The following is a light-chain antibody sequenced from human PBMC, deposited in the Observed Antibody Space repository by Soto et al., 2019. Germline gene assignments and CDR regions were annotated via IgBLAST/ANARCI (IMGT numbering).Light chain of an antibody. CDR3: QQYNSWPRT. J-gene: IGKJ1*01. V-gene: IGKV3-15*01. CDR2: GGS. CDR1: QSVSSN. Sequence: EIVMTHSPATLSVSPGARATLSCRASQSVSSNLAWYQQKPGQAPRLLISGGSTRATGIPARFSGSGSGTEFTLTISSLQSGGFAVYYCQQYNSWPRTFGQGTKVEIK.